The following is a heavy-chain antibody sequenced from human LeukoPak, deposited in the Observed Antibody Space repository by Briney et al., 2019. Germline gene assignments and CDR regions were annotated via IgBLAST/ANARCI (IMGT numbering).Heavy chain of an antibody. CDR3: TKDHNGYNKPGEC. D-gene: IGHD5-24*01. CDR2: ISGGGINT. Sequence: HTGGSLRLSCAASGFTFNTCAMNWVRQAPGKGLEWVSTISGGGINTYYADSVKGRFTISRDNSKDILYLQMNSLKAEDTAVYYCTKDHNGYNKPGECWGQGALVTVSS. V-gene: IGHV3-23*01. J-gene: IGHJ4*02. CDR1: GFTFNTCA.